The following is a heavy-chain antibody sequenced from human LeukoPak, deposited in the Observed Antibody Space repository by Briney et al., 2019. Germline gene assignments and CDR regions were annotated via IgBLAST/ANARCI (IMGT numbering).Heavy chain of an antibody. CDR3: AREAAVAGTLGWFDP. D-gene: IGHD6-19*01. J-gene: IGHJ5*02. V-gene: IGHV1-18*01. CDR1: GYTFTSYG. Sequence: ASVKVSCKASGYTFTSYGISWVRQAPGQGLEWMGWISAYNGNTNCAQKLQGRVTMTTDTSTSTAYMELRSLRSDDTAVYYCAREAAVAGTLGWFDPWGQGTLVTVSS. CDR2: ISAYNGNT.